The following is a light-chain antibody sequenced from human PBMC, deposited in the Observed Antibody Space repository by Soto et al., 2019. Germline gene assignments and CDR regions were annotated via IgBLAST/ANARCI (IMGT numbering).Light chain of an antibody. J-gene: IGLJ2*01. CDR1: ISNMGVIY. Sequence: QSVLTQPPSVPAAPGLKVTISCSGSISNMGVIYVSWYQQVPGTAPKLLIYEHNKRPSGIPDRFSGSTSGTSATLGITGLQTGDEGDYYCATWDSNLRAVVFGGGTKLTVL. CDR2: EHN. CDR3: ATWDSNLRAVV. V-gene: IGLV1-51*01.